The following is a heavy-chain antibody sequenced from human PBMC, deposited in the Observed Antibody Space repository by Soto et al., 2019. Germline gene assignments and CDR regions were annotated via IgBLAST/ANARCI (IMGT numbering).Heavy chain of an antibody. J-gene: IGHJ6*02. CDR3: ATSYSSSIPYYYYGMDV. CDR2: IDPSDSYT. D-gene: IGHD6-6*01. CDR1: GYSFTSYW. Sequence: PGESLKISCKCSGYSFTSYWISWVRQMPGKGLEWMGRIDPSDSYTNYSPSFQGHVTISADKSISTAYLQWSSLKASDTAMYYCATSYSSSIPYYYYGMDVWGQGTTVTVSS. V-gene: IGHV5-10-1*01.